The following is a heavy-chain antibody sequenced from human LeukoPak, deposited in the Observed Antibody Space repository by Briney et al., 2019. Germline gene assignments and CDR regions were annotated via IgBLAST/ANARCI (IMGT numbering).Heavy chain of an antibody. D-gene: IGHD3-22*01. V-gene: IGHV4-31*03. CDR2: IYYSGST. Sequence: SQTLSLTCTVSGGSISSGGYYWSWIRQHPGKGLEWIGYIYYSGSTYYNPSLKSRVTISVDTSKNQFSLKLSSVTAADTAVYYCARGKGFDDSSGYYPAYFDYWGQGTLVTVSS. CDR3: ARGKGFDDSSGYYPAYFDY. J-gene: IGHJ4*02. CDR1: GGSISSGGYY.